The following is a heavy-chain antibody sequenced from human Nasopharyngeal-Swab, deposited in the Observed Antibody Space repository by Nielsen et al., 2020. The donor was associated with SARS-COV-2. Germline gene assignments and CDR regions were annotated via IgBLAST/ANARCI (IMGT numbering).Heavy chain of an antibody. Sequence: GESLKISCTASGFTFGDYAMSWVRQAPGKGLEWVGFIRSKAYGGTTEYAASVKGRFTISRDDSKSIAYLQMNSLKTEDTAVYYCTFDSSGYYPHDAFDTWGQGTMVTVSS. V-gene: IGHV3-49*04. J-gene: IGHJ3*02. CDR3: TFDSSGYYPHDAFDT. CDR1: GFTFGDYA. CDR2: IRSKAYGGTT. D-gene: IGHD3-22*01.